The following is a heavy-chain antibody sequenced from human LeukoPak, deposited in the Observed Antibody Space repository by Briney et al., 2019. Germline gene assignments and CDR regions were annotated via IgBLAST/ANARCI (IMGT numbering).Heavy chain of an antibody. CDR3: ATLGGSIAAAGTGGDFDY. D-gene: IGHD6-13*01. V-gene: IGHV1-69*06. Sequence: GSSVKVSCKASGGTFSSYAISWVRQAPGQGLEWMGGIIPIFGTANYAQEFQGRVTIPADKSTSTAYMGLSSLRSEDTAVYSFATLGGSIAAAGTGGDFDYWGQGTLVTVSS. CDR2: IIPIFGTA. CDR1: GGTFSSYA. J-gene: IGHJ4*02.